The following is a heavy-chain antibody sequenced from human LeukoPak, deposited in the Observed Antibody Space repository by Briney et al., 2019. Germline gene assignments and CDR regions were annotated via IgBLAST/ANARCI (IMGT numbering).Heavy chain of an antibody. CDR1: GGSISSGDYY. J-gene: IGHJ4*02. V-gene: IGHV4-30-4*01. CDR3: ARDNQDILTGFDY. D-gene: IGHD3-9*01. CDR2: IYYSGST. Sequence: SETLSLTCTVSGGSISSGDYYWSWIRQPPGKGLEWIGYIYYSGSTYYNPSLKSRVTISVDTSKNQFSLKLSSVTAADTAVYHCARDNQDILTGFDYWGQGTLVTVSS.